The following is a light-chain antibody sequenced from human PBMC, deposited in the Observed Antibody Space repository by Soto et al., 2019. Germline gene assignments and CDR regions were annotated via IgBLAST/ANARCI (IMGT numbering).Light chain of an antibody. CDR3: QQYNNWPRT. V-gene: IGKV3-15*01. CDR2: GAS. Sequence: EIVMTQSPATRPVSPGERATLSCRARQSVSSNLAWYQQKPGQAPRLLIYGASTMATGIAASFSCSGSGTEFTLTISSLQSEDFAVYYCQQYNNWPRTFDQGTMVELK. J-gene: IGKJ1*01. CDR1: QSVSSN.